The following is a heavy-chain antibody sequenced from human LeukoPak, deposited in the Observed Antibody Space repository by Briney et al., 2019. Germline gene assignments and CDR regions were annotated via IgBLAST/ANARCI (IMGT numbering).Heavy chain of an antibody. J-gene: IGHJ6*04. V-gene: IGHV1-8*01. Sequence: ASVKVSCKASGYTFTSYDINWVRQATGQGLEWMGWMNPNSGNTGYAQKSQGRVTMTRNTSISTAYMELSSLRSEDTAVYYCARGGYCSSTSCSYYYGMDVWGKGTTVTVSS. D-gene: IGHD2-2*01. CDR2: MNPNSGNT. CDR3: ARGGYCSSTSCSYYYGMDV. CDR1: GYTFTSYD.